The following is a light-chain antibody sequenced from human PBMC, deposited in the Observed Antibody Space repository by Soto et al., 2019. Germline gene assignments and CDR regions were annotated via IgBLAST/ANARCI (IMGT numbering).Light chain of an antibody. CDR3: QECYSTSLA. V-gene: IGKV1-39*01. CDR1: QHISNY. CDR2: AAS. J-gene: IGKJ4*01. Sequence: DIQITQSPSSLSASVGDRVTITCRASQHISNYLNWYQQKPGKAPKLLIYAASNWHSAVSYRFSGSRSGTDFAVSICALHPDDFATYYCQECYSTSLAFRGGTKVDIK.